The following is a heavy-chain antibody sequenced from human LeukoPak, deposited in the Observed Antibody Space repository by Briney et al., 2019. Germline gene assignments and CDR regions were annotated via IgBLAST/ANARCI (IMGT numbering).Heavy chain of an antibody. D-gene: IGHD6-13*01. CDR1: GFTFSDYY. CDR2: ISSSGSTI. CDR3: ARVEQQLVWGYYYYYMDV. J-gene: IGHJ6*03. V-gene: IGHV3-11*01. Sequence: GGSLRLSCAASGFTFSDYYMSWIRQAPGKGLEWVSYISSSGSTIYYADSVKGRFTISRDNAKNSLYLQMNSLRAEDTVVYYCARVEQQLVWGYYYYYMDVWGKGTTVTVSS.